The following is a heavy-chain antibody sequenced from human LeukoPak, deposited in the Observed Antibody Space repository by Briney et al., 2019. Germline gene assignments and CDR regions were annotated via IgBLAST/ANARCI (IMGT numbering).Heavy chain of an antibody. CDR2: IYYSGST. D-gene: IGHD3-3*01. CDR1: GGSISSYY. J-gene: IGHJ6*03. V-gene: IGHV4-59*12. Sequence: PSETLSLTCTVSGGSISSYYWSWIRQPPGKGLEWIGYIYYSGSTNYNPSLKSRVTISVDTSKNQFSLKLSSVTAADTAVYYCARAPLLENYYYYYMDVWGKGTTVTVSS. CDR3: ARAPLLENYYYYYMDV.